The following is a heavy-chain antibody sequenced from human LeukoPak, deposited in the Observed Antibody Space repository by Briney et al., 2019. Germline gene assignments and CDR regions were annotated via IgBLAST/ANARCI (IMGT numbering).Heavy chain of an antibody. V-gene: IGHV4-31*03. CDR1: GGSISSGGYY. CDR2: IYYSGST. Sequence: PSETLSLTCTVSGGSISSGGYYWSWIRQHPGKGLEWIGYIYYSGSTYYNPSLKSRVTISVDTSKNQFSLKLSSVTAADMAVYYCASASGYLSYGMDVWGQGTTVTVSS. J-gene: IGHJ6*02. CDR3: ASASGYLSYGMDV. D-gene: IGHD3-3*01.